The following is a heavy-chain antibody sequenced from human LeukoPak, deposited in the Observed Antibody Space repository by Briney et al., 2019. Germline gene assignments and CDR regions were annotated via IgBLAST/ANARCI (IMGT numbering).Heavy chain of an antibody. CDR2: INPNSGGT. D-gene: IGHD2-2*01. J-gene: IGHJ4*02. CDR1: GYTFTGYY. CDR3: ARCAYCSSTSCYCSGGFDY. V-gene: IGHV1-2*02. Sequence: ASVKVSCKASGYTFTGYYMHWVRQAPGQGLEWMGWINPNSGGTNYAQKFQGRVTMTRDTSISTAYMELSRLRSDDTAVYYCARCAYCSSTSCYCSGGFDYWGQGTLVTVSS.